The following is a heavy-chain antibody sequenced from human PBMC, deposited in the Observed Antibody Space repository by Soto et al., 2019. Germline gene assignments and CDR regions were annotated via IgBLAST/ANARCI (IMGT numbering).Heavy chain of an antibody. J-gene: IGHJ5*02. CDR2: IYYSGST. CDR3: ARHINTIFGVVITDLNWFDP. V-gene: IGHV4-39*01. Sequence: SETLSLTCTVSGGSISSSSYYWGWIRQPPGKGLEWIGCIYYSGSTYYNPSLKSRVTISVDTSKNQFSLKLSSVTAADTAVYYCARHINTIFGVVITDLNWFDPWGQGTLVTVSS. CDR1: GGSISSSSYY. D-gene: IGHD3-3*01.